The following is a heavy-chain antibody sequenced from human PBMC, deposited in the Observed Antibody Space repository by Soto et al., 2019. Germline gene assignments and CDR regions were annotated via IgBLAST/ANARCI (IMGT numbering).Heavy chain of an antibody. V-gene: IGHV4-59*01. CDR3: AREGGYYDSSGYYQDAFDI. J-gene: IGHJ3*02. Sequence: QVQLQESGPGLVKPSETLSLTCTVSGGSISSYYWSWIRQPPGKGLEWIGYIYYSGSTNYNPSLKSRVTISVDTSKNQFSLKLSSVTAADTAVYYCAREGGYYDSSGYYQDAFDIWGQGTMVTVSS. D-gene: IGHD3-22*01. CDR2: IYYSGST. CDR1: GGSISSYY.